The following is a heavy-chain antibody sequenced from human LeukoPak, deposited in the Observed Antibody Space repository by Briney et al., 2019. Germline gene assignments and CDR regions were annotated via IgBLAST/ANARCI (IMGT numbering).Heavy chain of an antibody. V-gene: IGHV5-51*01. CDR3: ARRQYGYSSSPGYYYYMDV. J-gene: IGHJ6*03. CDR2: IYPGDSDT. Sequence: GESLKISCKGSGYSFTNYWIGWVRQMPGKGLEWMGIIYPGDSDTRYSPSFQGQVTISADKSISTAYLQWSGLKASDTAMYYCARRQYGYSSSPGYYYYMDVWGKGTTVTVSS. CDR1: GYSFTNYW. D-gene: IGHD6-6*01.